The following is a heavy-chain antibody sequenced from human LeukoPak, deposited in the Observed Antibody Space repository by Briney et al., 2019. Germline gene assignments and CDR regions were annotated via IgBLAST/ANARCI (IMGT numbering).Heavy chain of an antibody. J-gene: IGHJ5*02. V-gene: IGHV4-4*02. CDR3: ARAFNFDSSGYPGA. Sequence: PSETLSLTCAVSGGSISSTKWWSWVRQPPGKGLEWIGEIYHSGSTNCNPSLKSRVTISVDKSKNQVSLKLSSVTAADTAVYYCARAFNFDSSGYPGAWGQGTLVTVSS. CDR1: GGSISSTKW. D-gene: IGHD3-22*01. CDR2: IYHSGST.